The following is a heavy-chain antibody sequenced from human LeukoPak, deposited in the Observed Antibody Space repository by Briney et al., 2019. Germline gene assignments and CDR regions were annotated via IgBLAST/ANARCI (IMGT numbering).Heavy chain of an antibody. CDR1: GYTFTNYD. V-gene: IGHV1-18*01. CDR3: AREPLGLIGGNSWFDP. CDR2: ISAYNGNT. Sequence: GASVKVSCKASGYTFTNYDINWVRQAPGQGLEWMGWISAYNGNTNYAQKLQGRVTMTTDTSTSTAYMELRSLRSDDTAVYYCAREPLGLIGGNSWFDPWGQGTLVTVSS. J-gene: IGHJ5*02. D-gene: IGHD4-23*01.